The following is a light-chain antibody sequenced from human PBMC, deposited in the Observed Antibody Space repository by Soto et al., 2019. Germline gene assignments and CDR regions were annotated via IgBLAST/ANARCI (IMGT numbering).Light chain of an antibody. V-gene: IGKV3-15*01. Sequence: EKVLKRSQATPPVSPGEGATLSFRASQRVRGNLSWYQQKPGQSPRLLIYGASSTATGIPARFSGSGSGTEFTLTISSLQSEDFAVHYCQQYNNGPFITFGQGTRLEIK. CDR3: QQYNNGPFIT. J-gene: IGKJ5*01. CDR1: QRVRGN. CDR2: GAS.